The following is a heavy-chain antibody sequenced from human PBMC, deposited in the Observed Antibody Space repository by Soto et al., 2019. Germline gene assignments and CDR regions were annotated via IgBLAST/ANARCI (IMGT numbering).Heavy chain of an antibody. CDR2: INPNSGGT. D-gene: IGHD2-2*01. V-gene: IGHV1-2*02. CDR3: ARVEVDCSSTSCSLYGMDV. Sequence: ASVKVSCKASGYTFTGYYMHWVRQAPGQGLEWMGWINPNSGGTNYAQKFQGRVTMTRDTPISTAYMELSRLRSDDTAVYYCARVEVDCSSTSCSLYGMDVWGQGTTVTVSS. CDR1: GYTFTGYY. J-gene: IGHJ6*02.